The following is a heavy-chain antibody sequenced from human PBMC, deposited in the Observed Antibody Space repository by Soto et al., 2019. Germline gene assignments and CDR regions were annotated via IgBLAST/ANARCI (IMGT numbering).Heavy chain of an antibody. V-gene: IGHV4-61*01. CDR2: IYYSGST. D-gene: IGHD3-10*01. J-gene: IGHJ5*02. CDR3: ARAITMVRGVPSWFDP. CDR1: GGSVSSGSYY. Sequence: PXGTLSLTCTVSGGSVSSGSYYWSWIRQPPGKGLEWIGYIYYSGSTNYNPSLKSRVTISVDTSKNQFSLKLSSVTAADTAVYYCARAITMVRGVPSWFDPWGQGTLVTVSS.